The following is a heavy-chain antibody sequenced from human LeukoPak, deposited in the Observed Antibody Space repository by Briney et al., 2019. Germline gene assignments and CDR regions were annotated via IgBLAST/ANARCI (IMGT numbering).Heavy chain of an antibody. J-gene: IGHJ4*02. V-gene: IGHV4-31*03. Sequence: SQTLSLTCTVSGGSISSGGYYWSWIRQHPGKGLEWIGYIYYSGSTYYNPSLKSRVTISVDTSKNQFSLKLSSVTAADTAVYYCARITVVRGVIEGVYWGQGTLVTVSS. CDR3: ARITVVRGVIEGVY. CDR2: IYYSGST. CDR1: GGSISSGGYY. D-gene: IGHD3-10*01.